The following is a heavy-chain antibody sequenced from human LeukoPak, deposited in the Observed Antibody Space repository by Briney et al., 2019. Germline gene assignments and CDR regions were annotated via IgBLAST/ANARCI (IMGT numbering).Heavy chain of an antibody. J-gene: IGHJ6*02. CDR2: IYYSGST. V-gene: IGHV4-31*03. CDR1: GGSISSGGYY. Sequence: PSETLSLTCTVSGGSISSGGYYWSWIRQHPGKGLEWIGYIYYSGSTYYNPSLKSRVTISVDTSKNQFSLKLSSVTAADTAVYYCARLVPGSGWYYYYGMDVWGQGTTVTVSS. D-gene: IGHD6-19*01. CDR3: ARLVPGSGWYYYYGMDV.